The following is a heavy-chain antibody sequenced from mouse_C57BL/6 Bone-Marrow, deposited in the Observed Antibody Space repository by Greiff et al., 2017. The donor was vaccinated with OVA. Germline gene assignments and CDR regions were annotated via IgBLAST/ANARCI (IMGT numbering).Heavy chain of an antibody. D-gene: IGHD2-1*01. CDR3: AIIYYGNYGFAY. CDR2: IHPNSGST. J-gene: IGHJ3*01. CDR1: GYTFTSYW. V-gene: IGHV1-64*01. Sequence: VQLQQPGAELVKPGASVKLSCKASGYTFTSYWMHWVKQRPGQGLEWIGVIHPNSGSTNYNEKFKSKATLTVDKSSSTAYMQLSSLTSEDSAVYYCAIIYYGNYGFAYWGQGTLVTVSA.